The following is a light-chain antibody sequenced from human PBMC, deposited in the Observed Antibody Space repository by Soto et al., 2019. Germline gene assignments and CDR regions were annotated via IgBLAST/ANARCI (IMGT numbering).Light chain of an antibody. CDR2: DSS. V-gene: IGKV3-11*01. CDR1: HSVSTY. CDR3: QQRSNWPPFT. J-gene: IGKJ3*01. Sequence: EIVLTQSPATLSLSPGERATLSCRASHSVSTYLARYQQKPGQAPRLLIYDSSNRATGIPARFSGSGSGTDFTLTIGSLEPEDFAVYYCQQRSNWPPFTFGPGTKVDIK.